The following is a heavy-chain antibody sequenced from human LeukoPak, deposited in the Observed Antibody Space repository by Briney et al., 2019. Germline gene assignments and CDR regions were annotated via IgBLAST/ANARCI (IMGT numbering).Heavy chain of an antibody. D-gene: IGHD6-13*01. V-gene: IGHV4-39*07. CDR1: GGSISSSSYY. CDR2: IYYSGST. J-gene: IGHJ4*02. CDR3: ARQSSSWYPDY. Sequence: PSETLSLTCTVSGGSISSSSYYWGWIRQPPGKGLEWIGSIYYSGSTYYNPSLKSRVTISVDTSKNQFSLKLSSVTAADTAVYFCARQSSSWYPDYWGQGTLATVSS.